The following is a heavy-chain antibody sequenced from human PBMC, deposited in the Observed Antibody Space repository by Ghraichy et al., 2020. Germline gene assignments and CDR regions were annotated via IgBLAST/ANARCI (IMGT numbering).Heavy chain of an antibody. Sequence: LSLTCAASGFTFDDYAMHWIRQAPGKGLEWVSGISWNSGSIGYADSVKGRFTISRDNAKNSLYLQMNSLRAEDTALYYCAKDYLHYYDSSGYSNFDYWGQGTLVTVSS. V-gene: IGHV3-9*01. CDR1: GFTFDDYA. D-gene: IGHD3-22*01. CDR2: ISWNSGSI. CDR3: AKDYLHYYDSSGYSNFDY. J-gene: IGHJ4*02.